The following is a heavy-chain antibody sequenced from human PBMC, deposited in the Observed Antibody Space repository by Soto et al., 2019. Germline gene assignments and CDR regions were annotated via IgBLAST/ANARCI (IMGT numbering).Heavy chain of an antibody. J-gene: IGHJ4*02. CDR2: ISGSGGST. V-gene: IGHV3-23*01. D-gene: IGHD3-22*01. CDR3: AKDLGITMIVVVITFDY. Sequence: VGSLRLSCAASGFTFSSYAMSWVRQAPGKGLEWVSAISGSGGSTYYADSVKGRFTISRDNSKNTLYLQMNSLRAEDTAVYYCAKDLGITMIVVVITFDYWGQGTLVTVSS. CDR1: GFTFSSYA.